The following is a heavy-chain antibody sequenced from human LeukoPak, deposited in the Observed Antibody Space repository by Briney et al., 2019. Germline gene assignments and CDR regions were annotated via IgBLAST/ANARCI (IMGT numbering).Heavy chain of an antibody. CDR2: IYTSGST. Sequence: SQTLSLTCTVSGGSISSGSYYWSWIRQPAGKGLEWIGRIYTSGSTDYNPSLKSRVTMSVDTSKNQFSLKLSSVTAADTAVYYCARGPPPDFDCWGQGTLVTVSS. V-gene: IGHV4-61*02. CDR3: ARGPPPDFDC. CDR1: GGSISSGSYY. J-gene: IGHJ4*02.